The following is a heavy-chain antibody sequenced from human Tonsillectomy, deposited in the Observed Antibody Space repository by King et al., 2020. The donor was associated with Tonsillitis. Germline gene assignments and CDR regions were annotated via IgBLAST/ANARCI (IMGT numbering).Heavy chain of an antibody. CDR3: AIVMVAMATIKDGY. V-gene: IGHV3-30*03. D-gene: IGHD5-24*01. Sequence: VQLVESGGGVVQPGRSLRLSCAASGFTFSSYGMHWVRQAPGKGLEWVAVISYDGSNKYYADSVKGRFTISRDNSKNTLYLQMNSLRAEDTAVYSCAIVMVAMATIKDGYWRQGTLVTVSS. CDR1: GFTFSSYG. CDR2: ISYDGSNK. J-gene: IGHJ4*02.